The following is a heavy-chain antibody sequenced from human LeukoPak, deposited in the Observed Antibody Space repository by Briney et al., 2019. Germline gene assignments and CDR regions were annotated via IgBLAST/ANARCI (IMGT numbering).Heavy chain of an antibody. D-gene: IGHD6-13*01. V-gene: IGHV4-30-2*01. CDR2: IYHSGST. J-gene: IGHJ2*01. Sequence: SQTLSLTCTVSGGSISSGGYYWSWIRQPPGKGLEWIGYIYHSGSTYYNPSLKSRVTISVDTSKNQFSLKLSSVTAADTAVYYCARDRGSSWSRYFDLWGRGTLVTVSS. CDR1: GGSISSGGYY. CDR3: ARDRGSSWSRYFDL.